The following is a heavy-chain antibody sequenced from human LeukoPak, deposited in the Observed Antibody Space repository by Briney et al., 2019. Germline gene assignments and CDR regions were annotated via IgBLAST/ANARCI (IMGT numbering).Heavy chain of an antibody. D-gene: IGHD3-22*01. CDR1: GFTFSSYW. Sequence: GGSLRLSCAASGFTFSSYWMHWVRQAPGKGLVWVSRINSDGSSTSYADSVKGRFTISRDNAKNSLFLQMDSLRADDTAVYYCARADSSGYYLVGGFDIWGQGTIVTVSS. CDR3: ARADSSGYYLVGGFDI. J-gene: IGHJ3*02. CDR2: INSDGSST. V-gene: IGHV3-74*01.